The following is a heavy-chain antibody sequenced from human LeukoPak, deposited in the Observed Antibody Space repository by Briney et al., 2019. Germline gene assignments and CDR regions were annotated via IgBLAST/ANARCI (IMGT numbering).Heavy chain of an antibody. CDR1: GGSFSGYY. D-gene: IGHD6-13*01. CDR2: INHSGST. Sequence: PSETLSLTCAVYGGSFSGYYWSWIRQPPGKGLEWIGEINHSGSTNYNPSLKSRVTISVDTSKNQFSLKLSSATAADTAVYYCARLAAAGTYYYYGMDVWGQGTTVTVSS. CDR3: ARLAAAGTYYYYGMDV. V-gene: IGHV4-34*01. J-gene: IGHJ6*02.